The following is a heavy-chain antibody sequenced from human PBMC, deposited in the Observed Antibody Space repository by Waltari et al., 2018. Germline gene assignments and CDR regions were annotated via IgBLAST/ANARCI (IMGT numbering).Heavy chain of an antibody. V-gene: IGHV3-9*01. CDR3: TTADSRGGAY. Sequence: EVQLVESGGGLVQPGRSLRLSCAASGFTFTSYTLHWVRQVPGKGLEWVAGISWNVATTCYVDSVRGRFTISRDDANNSLYLQMNSLRPEDTALYYCTTADSRGGAYWGQGTLVTVSS. J-gene: IGHJ4*02. CDR2: ISWNVATT. D-gene: IGHD6-13*01. CDR1: GFTFTSYT.